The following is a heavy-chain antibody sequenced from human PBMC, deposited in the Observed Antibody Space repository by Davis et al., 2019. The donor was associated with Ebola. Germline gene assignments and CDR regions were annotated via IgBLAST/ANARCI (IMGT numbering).Heavy chain of an antibody. CDR3: ASGSGIIVNYGMNI. D-gene: IGHD3-10*01. J-gene: IGHJ6*02. CDR1: GGTFTKFY. Sequence: AASVKVSCKASGGTFTKFYISWVRQAPGQGFEWVGRVIPVLGTSNYAQKFQGRVTITADKSTNTAYMELRGLRSDDTAVYYCASGSGIIVNYGMNIWGQGTRVIVSS. V-gene: IGHV1-69*08. CDR2: VIPVLGTS.